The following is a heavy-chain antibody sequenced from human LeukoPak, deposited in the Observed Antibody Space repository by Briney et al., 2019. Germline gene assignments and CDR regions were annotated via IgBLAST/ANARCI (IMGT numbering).Heavy chain of an antibody. D-gene: IGHD6-19*01. CDR2: VSYDGGTK. J-gene: IGHJ4*02. CDR1: GFTFSNYA. CDR3: ATEIAVGLGSFDY. Sequence: QPGGSLRLSCAASGFTFSNYAMHWVRQAPGTGLEWVAIVSYDGGTKYYAASVEGRFTISRDNSKNTLYLQLNSLRPEDTAVYFCATEIAVGLGSFDYWGQGTLVAVSS. V-gene: IGHV3-30-3*01.